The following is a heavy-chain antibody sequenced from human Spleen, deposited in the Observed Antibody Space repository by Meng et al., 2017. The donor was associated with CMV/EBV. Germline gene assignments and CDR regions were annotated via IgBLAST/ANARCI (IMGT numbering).Heavy chain of an antibody. D-gene: IGHD6-19*01. CDR2: INWKGDTT. J-gene: IGHJ4*02. V-gene: IGHV3-20*04. Sequence: GESLKISCAASGFTFDDYGMNWVRQAPGKGLEWVSGINWKGDTTGYAGSVRGRFTISRDNAKNSLYLQMNRLRAEDTALYYCAKNLGLADFDYWGQGTLVTVS. CDR1: GFTFDDYG. CDR3: AKNLGLADFDY.